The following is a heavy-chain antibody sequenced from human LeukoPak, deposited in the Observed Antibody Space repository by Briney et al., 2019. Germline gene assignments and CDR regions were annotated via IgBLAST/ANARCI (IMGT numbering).Heavy chain of an antibody. Sequence: SETLSLTCAVYGGSFSGCYWGWIRQPPGKGLEWIGEINHSGSTNYNPSLKSRVTISVDTSKNQFSLKLSSVTAADTAVYYCARGLPSPPYYDDSSGYYYGFDYRGQGTLVTVSS. J-gene: IGHJ4*02. D-gene: IGHD3-22*01. V-gene: IGHV4-34*01. CDR2: INHSGST. CDR3: ARGLPSPPYYDDSSGYYYGFDY. CDR1: GGSFSGCY.